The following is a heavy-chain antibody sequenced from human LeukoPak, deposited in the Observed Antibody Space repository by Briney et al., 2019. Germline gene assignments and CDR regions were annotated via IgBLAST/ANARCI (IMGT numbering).Heavy chain of an antibody. CDR2: IFPSGGEI. CDR1: GFTFSTFA. J-gene: IGHJ4*02. D-gene: IGHD2-8*02. V-gene: IGHV3-23*01. Sequence: GGSLRLSCAASGFTFSTFAMIWVRQPPGKGLEWVSSIFPSGGEIHYADSVRGRFTISRDNSKSTLSLQVNSLRAEDTAIYYCATDRQVLLPFESWGQGTLVTASS. CDR3: ATDRQVLLPFES.